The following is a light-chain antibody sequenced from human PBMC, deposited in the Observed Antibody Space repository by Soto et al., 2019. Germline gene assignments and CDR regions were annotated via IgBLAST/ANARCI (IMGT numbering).Light chain of an antibody. Sequence: QSVLTQPASVSGSPGQSITISCTGTSDDIGAYNYVSWYQQHPGKAPKLLISDVNNRPSGVSHRFSGSKSGNAASLTISGLQPEDEANYYCGAYTTSSTLAFGGGTKLTVL. V-gene: IGLV2-14*03. CDR3: GAYTTSSTLA. J-gene: IGLJ2*01. CDR2: DVN. CDR1: SDDIGAYNY.